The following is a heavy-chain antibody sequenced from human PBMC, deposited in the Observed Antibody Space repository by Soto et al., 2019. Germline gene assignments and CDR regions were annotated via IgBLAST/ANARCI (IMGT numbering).Heavy chain of an antibody. D-gene: IGHD3-9*01. Sequence: QIQLMQSGGDVKTPGASLKVSCTTSRYTFTSHGIAWERQAPGQGLEWMGWISTFNEKTDYAQKFQGRVTMTADTITSTVHMALRSLRSDDTGVYYCARLLTEGATFREDAFDLWGPGTKVTVSS. CDR2: ISTFNEKT. CDR3: ARLLTEGATFREDAFDL. CDR1: RYTFTSHG. J-gene: IGHJ3*01. V-gene: IGHV1-18*01.